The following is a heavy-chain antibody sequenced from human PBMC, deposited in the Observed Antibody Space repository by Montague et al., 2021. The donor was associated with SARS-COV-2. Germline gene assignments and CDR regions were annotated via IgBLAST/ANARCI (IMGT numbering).Heavy chain of an antibody. CDR2: ISSSSSYI. CDR3: ARDLNDYVWGSYRYFDY. Sequence: SLRLSCAASGFTFSSYSMNWVRQAPGKGLEWVSSISSSSSYIYYADSVKGRFTISRDNAKNSLYLQMNSLRAEDTAVYYCARDLNDYVWGSYRYFDYWGKGTTVTVSS. J-gene: IGHJ4*03. D-gene: IGHD3-16*02. CDR1: GFTFSSYS. V-gene: IGHV3-21*01.